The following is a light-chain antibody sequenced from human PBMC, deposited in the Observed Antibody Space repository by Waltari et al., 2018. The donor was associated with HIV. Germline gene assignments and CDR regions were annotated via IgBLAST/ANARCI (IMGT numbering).Light chain of an antibody. CDR3: SSYSASGTLVL. J-gene: IGLJ2*01. Sequence: QSALTQPASVSGSPGQSISLSCSGTSRDVGASDFVSWYHQHPGEAPTLILYEVKKRPSGISNRFSGSKSGNTASLTISGLQVEDEAHYYCSSYSASGTLVLFGGGTRLTVL. CDR1: SRDVGASDF. CDR2: EVK. V-gene: IGLV2-14*01.